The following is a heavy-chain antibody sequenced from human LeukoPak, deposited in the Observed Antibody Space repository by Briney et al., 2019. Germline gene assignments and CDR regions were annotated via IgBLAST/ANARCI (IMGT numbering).Heavy chain of an antibody. Sequence: PGGSLRLSCAASGLTSSIYAMSWVRQAPGKGLEWVSAISGSGGSTYYADSVKGRFIISRDNSKSTLYLQINSLRAEDTAVYYCARSGGKYFDYWGQGTLVTVSS. D-gene: IGHD4-23*01. J-gene: IGHJ4*02. CDR1: GLTSSIYA. CDR2: ISGSGGST. CDR3: ARSGGKYFDY. V-gene: IGHV3-23*01.